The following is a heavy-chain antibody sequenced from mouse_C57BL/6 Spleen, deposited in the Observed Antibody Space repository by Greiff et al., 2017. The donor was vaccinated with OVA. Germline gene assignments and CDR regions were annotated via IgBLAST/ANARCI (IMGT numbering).Heavy chain of an antibody. CDR3: ARSLGTEGYYYARDY. CDR1: GYTFTSYW. Sequence: QVQLQQPGAELVRPGSSVKLSCKASGYTFTSYWMHWVKQRPIQGLEWIGNIDPSDSETHYNQKFKDKATLTVDKSSSTAYMQLSSLTSEDSAVYDCARSLGTEGYYYARDYWGQGTSVTVSS. J-gene: IGHJ4*01. V-gene: IGHV1-52*01. D-gene: IGHD3-3*01. CDR2: IDPSDSET.